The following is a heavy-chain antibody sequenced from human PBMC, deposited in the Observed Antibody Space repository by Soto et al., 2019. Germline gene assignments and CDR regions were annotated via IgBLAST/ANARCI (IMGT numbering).Heavy chain of an antibody. D-gene: IGHD3-9*01. Sequence: PGGSLRLSFAASGFTLNNYAMNWVRQAPGKGLEWFSVISSSGGTTYYADSVKGRFTISRDNSRNTLYLQMNSLRAEDTALYYCAKPKGNRYYCFDYWAQGSRVPVSS. CDR3: AKPKGNRYYCFDY. V-gene: IGHV3-23*01. CDR1: GFTLNNYA. J-gene: IGHJ4*02. CDR2: ISSSGGTT.